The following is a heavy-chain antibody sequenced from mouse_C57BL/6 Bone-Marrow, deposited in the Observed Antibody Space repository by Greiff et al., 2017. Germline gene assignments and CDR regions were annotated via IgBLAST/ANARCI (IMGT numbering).Heavy chain of an antibody. J-gene: IGHJ4*01. CDR3: ARRSNYEGYYAMDY. D-gene: IGHD2-5*01. V-gene: IGHV5-6*02. CDR1: GFTFSSYG. Sequence: DVMLVESGGDLVKPGGSLKLSCAASGFTFSSYGMSWVRQTPDKRLEWVATISSGGSYTYYPDSVKGRFPISRDNATNTLYMQMSSLKSEDTAMYYCARRSNYEGYYAMDYWGQGTSVTVSS. CDR2: ISSGGSYT.